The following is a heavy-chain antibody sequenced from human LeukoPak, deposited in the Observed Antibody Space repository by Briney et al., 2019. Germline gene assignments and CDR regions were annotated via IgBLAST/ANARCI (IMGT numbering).Heavy chain of an antibody. Sequence: ASLTVSCTVSGYTLTELSMHWVRQAPGKGLEWMGGFNPDDGETIYAQTFKGRVTMTEDTSTNTAYMELSSLRSEDTAVYYCGTWIQLLPHAFGIWGQGTMVTVSS. CDR3: GTWIQLLPHAFGI. D-gene: IGHD5-18*01. V-gene: IGHV1-24*01. J-gene: IGHJ3*02. CDR2: FNPDDGET. CDR1: GYTLTELS.